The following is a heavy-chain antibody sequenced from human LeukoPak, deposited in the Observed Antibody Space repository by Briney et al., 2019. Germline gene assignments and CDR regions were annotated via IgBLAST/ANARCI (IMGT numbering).Heavy chain of an antibody. CDR3: AKDGGGYYFYYFDY. CDR2: ISYDGSNK. Sequence: PGRSLRLSCAASGFTFSSYGMHWVRQAPGKGLEWVAVISYDGSNKYYADSVKGRFTISRDNSKNTLYLQMNSLRAEDTAVYYCAKDGGGYYFYYFDYWGQGTLVTVSS. V-gene: IGHV3-30*18. CDR1: GFTFSSYG. J-gene: IGHJ4*02. D-gene: IGHD3-22*01.